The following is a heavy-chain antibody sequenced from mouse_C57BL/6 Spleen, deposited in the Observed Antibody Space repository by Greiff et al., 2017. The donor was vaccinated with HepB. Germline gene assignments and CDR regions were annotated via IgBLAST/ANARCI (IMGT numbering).Heavy chain of an antibody. D-gene: IGHD1-1*01. V-gene: IGHV5-16*01. CDR1: GFTFSDYY. CDR2: INYDGSST. CDR3: AREGYGSSYDY. J-gene: IGHJ2*01. Sequence: EVKLVESEGGLVQPGSSMKLSCTASGFTFSDYYMAWVRQVPEKGLEWVANINYDGSSTYYLDPLKSRFIISRDNAKNILYLQMSSLKSEDTATYYCAREGYGSSYDYWGQGTTLTVSS.